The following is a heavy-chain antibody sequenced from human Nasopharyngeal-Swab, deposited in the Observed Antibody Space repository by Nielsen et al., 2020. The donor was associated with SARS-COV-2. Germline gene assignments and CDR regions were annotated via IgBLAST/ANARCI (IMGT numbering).Heavy chain of an antibody. D-gene: IGHD4-17*01. V-gene: IGHV3-33*01. CDR2: IWYDGSNK. Sequence: GESLKISCAASGFTFISYGMHWVRQAPGKGLDWVAVIWYDGSNKYYADSVKGRFTISRDNSKNTLYLQMNSLRAEDTAVYYCARATTVIRHYYYYYYMDVWGKGTTVTVSS. CDR1: GFTFISYG. J-gene: IGHJ6*03. CDR3: ARATTVIRHYYYYYYMDV.